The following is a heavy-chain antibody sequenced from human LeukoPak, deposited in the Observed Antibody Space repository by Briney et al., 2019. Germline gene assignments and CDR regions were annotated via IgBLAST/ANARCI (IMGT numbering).Heavy chain of an antibody. J-gene: IGHJ6*03. Sequence: PSETLSLTCTVSGGSISSSTYYWGWIRQPPGKGLEWIGSIYYSGSTSYNPSLKSRVTISVDTSKNQFSLKLTSVTAADTAVYYCARLPRMLGYYYSHYMDVWGKGTTVTVSS. V-gene: IGHV4-39*01. CDR3: ARLPRMLGYYYSHYMDV. CDR1: GGSISSSTYY. CDR2: IYYSGST. D-gene: IGHD2-15*01.